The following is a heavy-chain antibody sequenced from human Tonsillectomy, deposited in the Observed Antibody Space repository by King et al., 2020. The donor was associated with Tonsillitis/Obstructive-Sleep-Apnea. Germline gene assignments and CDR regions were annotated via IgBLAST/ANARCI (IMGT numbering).Heavy chain of an antibody. V-gene: IGHV7-4-1*02. Sequence: VQLVESGSELKKPGASVKVSCKASGYTFISYPMNWVRQAPGQGLEWMGWISTSTGDSTYAQGFTGRFVFSLDTSVSTAYLQISSLKAEDTAVYYCARVSSGMAPELGYWGQGTLVTVSS. D-gene: IGHD6-19*01. CDR1: GYTFISYP. CDR3: ARVSSGMAPELGY. J-gene: IGHJ4*02. CDR2: ISTSTGDS.